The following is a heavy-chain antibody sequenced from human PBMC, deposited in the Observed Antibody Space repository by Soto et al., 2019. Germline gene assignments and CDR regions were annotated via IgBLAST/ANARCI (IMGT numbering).Heavy chain of an antibody. CDR2: IYDSGSS. CDR1: GGSVSSGSYY. D-gene: IGHD3-10*01. J-gene: IGHJ4*02. Sequence: SETLSLTCTVSGGSVSSGSYYWSWIRQPPGKGLEWIGYIYDSGSSNYNPSLKSRVTISVDMSKNQFSLKLSSVTAADTAVYYGARVFGSGLYYFDAWGKGTLVTVSS. CDR3: ARVFGSGLYYFDA. V-gene: IGHV4-61*01.